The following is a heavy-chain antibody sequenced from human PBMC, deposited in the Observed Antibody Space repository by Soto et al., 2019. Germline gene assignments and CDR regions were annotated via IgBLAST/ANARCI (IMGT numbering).Heavy chain of an antibody. CDR3: ARGIYSTSSFFDS. CDR2: IYYSGNT. V-gene: IGHV4-30-4*01. J-gene: IGHJ4*02. CDR1: GDSISTADYS. Sequence: PSETLSLTCTVSGDSISTADYSWNWIRQPPGKGLEWIGYIYYSGNTYYIPSLKSRVTISVDTSKNQISLKLNSVTAADTAVYYCARGIYSTSSFFDSWGQGTLVTVSS. D-gene: IGHD6-6*01.